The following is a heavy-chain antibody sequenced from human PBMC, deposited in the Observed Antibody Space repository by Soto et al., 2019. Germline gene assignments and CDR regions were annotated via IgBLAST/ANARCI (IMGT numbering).Heavy chain of an antibody. D-gene: IGHD6-19*01. Sequence: GGSVEVCFKASRVTFSKLIVTLVRQAPGLGLEWVGGIIPIFGTANYAQKFQGRVTITADESTSTSYMEVNNLRSEDTAVYYCAKLRYSSPMGYHYGMDVWGQGTTVTVSS. CDR2: IIPIFGTA. V-gene: IGHV1-69*13. CDR1: RVTFSKLI. CDR3: AKLRYSSPMGYHYGMDV. J-gene: IGHJ6*01.